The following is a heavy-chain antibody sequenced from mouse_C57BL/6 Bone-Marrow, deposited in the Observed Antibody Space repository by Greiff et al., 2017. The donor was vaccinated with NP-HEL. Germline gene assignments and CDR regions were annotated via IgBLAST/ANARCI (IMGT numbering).Heavy chain of an antibody. J-gene: IGHJ3*01. Sequence: VQLQQPGAELVKPGASVKLSCKASGYTFTSYWMQWVKQRPGQGLEWIGEIDPSDSYTNYNQKFKGKATLTVDTSSSTAYMQLSSLTSEDSAVYYCAREGVYDYDGVAYWGQGTLVTASA. CDR1: GYTFTSYW. D-gene: IGHD2-4*01. V-gene: IGHV1-50*01. CDR3: AREGVYDYDGVAY. CDR2: IDPSDSYT.